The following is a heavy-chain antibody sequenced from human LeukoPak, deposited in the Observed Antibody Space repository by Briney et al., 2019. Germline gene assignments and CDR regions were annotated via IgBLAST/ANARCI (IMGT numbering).Heavy chain of an antibody. V-gene: IGHV4-34*01. CDR2: INHSGST. J-gene: IGHJ4*02. Sequence: SETLSLTCTVSGGSISRYYWSWIRQPPGKGLEWIGEINHSGSTNYNPSLKSRVTISVDTSKNQFSLKLSSVTAADTAVYYCARVVSGYYFDYWGQGTLVTVSS. CDR3: ARVVSGYYFDY. D-gene: IGHD3-10*01. CDR1: GGSISRYY.